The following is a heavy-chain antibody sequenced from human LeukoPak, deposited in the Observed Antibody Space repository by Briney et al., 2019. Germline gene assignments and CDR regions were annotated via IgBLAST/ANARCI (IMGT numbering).Heavy chain of an antibody. CDR1: GGSISSYY. Sequence: SETLSLTCTVSGGSISSYYWSWVRQPAGKGLEWIGRIYTSGSTNYNPSLKSRVTISVDKSKNQFSLKLSSVTAADTAVYYCARQGLLAGSLYYWVDVWGKGTTVTVSS. J-gene: IGHJ6*04. CDR2: IYTSGST. D-gene: IGHD3-9*01. V-gene: IGHV4-4*07. CDR3: ARQGLLAGSLYYWVDV.